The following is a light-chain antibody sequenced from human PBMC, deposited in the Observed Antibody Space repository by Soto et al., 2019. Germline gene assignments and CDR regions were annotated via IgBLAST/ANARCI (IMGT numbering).Light chain of an antibody. CDR1: KLGDKY. Sequence: SYELTQPPSVSVSPGQTASITCSGVKLGDKYACWYQQKPGQSPVLVIYQDGKRPSGIPERFAGSNSGNTATLTISGTQAMDEADYYCQAWASSTVVFGGGTKVTVL. CDR2: QDG. V-gene: IGLV3-1*01. J-gene: IGLJ2*01. CDR3: QAWASSTVV.